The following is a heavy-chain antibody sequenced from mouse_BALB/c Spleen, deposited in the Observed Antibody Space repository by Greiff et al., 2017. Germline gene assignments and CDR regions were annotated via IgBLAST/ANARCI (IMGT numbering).Heavy chain of an antibody. CDR3: VRDDYDGYYFDY. J-gene: IGHJ2*01. CDR2: IWTGGGT. CDR1: GFSLTSYD. D-gene: IGHD2-4*01. Sequence: QVQLKESGPGLVAPSQSLSITCTVSGFSLTSYDISWIRQPPGKGLEWLGVIWTGGGTNYNSAFMSRLSISKDNSKSQVFLKMNSLQTDDTAIYYCVRDDYDGYYFDYWGQGTTLTVSS. V-gene: IGHV2-9-2*01.